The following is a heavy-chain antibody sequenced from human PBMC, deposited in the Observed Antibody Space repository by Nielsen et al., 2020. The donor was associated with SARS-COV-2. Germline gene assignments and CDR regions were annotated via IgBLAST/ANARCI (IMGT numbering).Heavy chain of an antibody. Sequence: GESLKISCAASGFAFSSYAMTWVRQAPGKGLEWVSIIYSGANSTYYADPVKGRFTLSRDDSKNTAYLQMNGLKSEDTAVYYCSSPTVAYWGQGTLVTVSS. J-gene: IGHJ4*02. CDR3: SSPTVAY. D-gene: IGHD4-23*01. CDR2: IYSGANST. V-gene: IGHV3-23*03. CDR1: GFAFSSYA.